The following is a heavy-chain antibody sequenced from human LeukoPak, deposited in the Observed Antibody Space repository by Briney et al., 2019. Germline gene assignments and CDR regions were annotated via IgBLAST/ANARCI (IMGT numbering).Heavy chain of an antibody. J-gene: IGHJ3*02. CDR1: GGSISSRSYY. CDR3: ARQGSFFAAYDSSGSQFAFDI. CDR2: IFYSGST. Sequence: PSETLSLTCTVSGGSISSRSYYWGCIRQPPGKGLEWIGSIFYSGSTHYNPSLKSRVTISVDTSKNQFSLRLSSVTAADTAVYYCARQGSFFAAYDSSGSQFAFDIWGQGTMVTVSS. D-gene: IGHD3-22*01. V-gene: IGHV4-39*01.